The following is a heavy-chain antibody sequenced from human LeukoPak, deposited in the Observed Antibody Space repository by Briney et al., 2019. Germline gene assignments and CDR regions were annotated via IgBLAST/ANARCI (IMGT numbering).Heavy chain of an antibody. CDR1: GFTFSSYG. V-gene: IGHV3-23*01. D-gene: IGHD1-26*01. Sequence: GGSLRLSCAASGFTFSSYGMGWVRQAPGKGLEWVSAISGSGGSTYYADSVKGRFTISRDNAKNSLYLQMNSLRAEDTAVYYCARDRSSGSYFVAFGIWGQGTMVTVSS. CDR2: ISGSGGST. J-gene: IGHJ3*02. CDR3: ARDRSSGSYFVAFGI.